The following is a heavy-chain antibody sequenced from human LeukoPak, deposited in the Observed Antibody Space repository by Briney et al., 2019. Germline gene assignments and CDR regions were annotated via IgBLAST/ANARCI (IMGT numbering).Heavy chain of an antibody. V-gene: IGHV1-18*01. CDR1: GSSFTSCG. CDR2: ISAYNGNT. CDR3: ARSNFDWPFDP. Sequence: AAVNLSFNAAGSSFTSCGISWGRQAPGQGLELMGWISAYNGNTNYAQKLQGRVNMTTDTSTSTAYMELRSLRSDDTAVYYCARSNFDWPFDPWGQGTLVTVSS. J-gene: IGHJ5*02. D-gene: IGHD3-9*01.